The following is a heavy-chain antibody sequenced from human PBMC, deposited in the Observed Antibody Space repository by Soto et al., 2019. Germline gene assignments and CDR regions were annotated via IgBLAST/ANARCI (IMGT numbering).Heavy chain of an antibody. Sequence: EVQLVESGGGLVQPGGSLRLSCAASGFSITNTWMHWVRQAPGKGLEWVGRVKSKADGGTADYGAPVKGRFTVSRDDSKNTQYLQMNCLKMEDTAVYYCNSYPDFWGGHTPLWGQGTLVTVSS. D-gene: IGHD3-3*01. CDR3: NSYPDFWGGHTPL. CDR1: GFSITNTW. CDR2: VKSKADGGTA. J-gene: IGHJ4*02. V-gene: IGHV3-15*07.